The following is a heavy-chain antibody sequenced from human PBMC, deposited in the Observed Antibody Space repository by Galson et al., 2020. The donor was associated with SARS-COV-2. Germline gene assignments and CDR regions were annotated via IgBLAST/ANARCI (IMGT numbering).Heavy chain of an antibody. CDR1: GFTFSSYG. V-gene: IGHV3-23*01. J-gene: IGHJ4*02. Sequence: GGSLRLSCAASGFTFSSYGMHWVRQAPGKGLEWVSAISGSGGSTYYADSVKGRFTISRDNSKNTLYLQMNSLRAEDTAVYYCAKDLGVGVGGYDSPPGVDYWGQGTLVTVSS. CDR2: ISGSGGST. D-gene: IGHD5-12*01. CDR3: AKDLGVGVGGYDSPPGVDY.